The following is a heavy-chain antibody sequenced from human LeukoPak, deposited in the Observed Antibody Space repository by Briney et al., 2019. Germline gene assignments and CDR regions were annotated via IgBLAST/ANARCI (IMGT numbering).Heavy chain of an antibody. CDR1: GFTFSSYW. V-gene: IGHV3-7*01. CDR2: IKQDGSEK. CDR3: ARGSGNYYYYYMDV. J-gene: IGHJ6*03. D-gene: IGHD1-26*01. Sequence: GGSLRLSCAASGFTFSSYWMSWVRQAPGKGLEWAANIKQDGSEKYYVDSVKGRFTISRDNAKNSLYLQMNSLRAEDTAVYYCARGSGNYYYYYMDVWGKGTTVTISS.